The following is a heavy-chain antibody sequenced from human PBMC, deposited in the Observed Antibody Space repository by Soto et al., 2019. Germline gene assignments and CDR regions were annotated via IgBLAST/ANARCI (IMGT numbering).Heavy chain of an antibody. V-gene: IGHV3-30*18. CDR2: ISYDGSNK. J-gene: IGHJ4*02. Sequence: QVQLVESGGGVVQPGRSLRLSCAASEFTFSSYGMHWVCQAPGKGLEWVAVISYDGSNKYYADSVKGRFTISRDNSKNTLYLQMNSLRAEDTAVYYCAKESRWPAVAGPDYWGQGTLVTVSS. D-gene: IGHD6-19*01. CDR3: AKESRWPAVAGPDY. CDR1: EFTFSSYG.